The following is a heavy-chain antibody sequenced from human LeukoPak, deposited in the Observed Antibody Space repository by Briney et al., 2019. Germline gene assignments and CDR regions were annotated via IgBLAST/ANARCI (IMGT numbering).Heavy chain of an antibody. Sequence: SETLSLTCTVSGDSISSYYWSWIRQPPGKGLEWIGEINHSGSTNYNPSLKSRVTISVDTSKNQFSLKLSSVTAADTAVYYCARGVLYYDILTGRQYNWFDPWGQGTLVTVSS. CDR3: ARGVLYYDILTGRQYNWFDP. CDR2: INHSGST. V-gene: IGHV4-34*01. CDR1: GDSISSYY. J-gene: IGHJ5*02. D-gene: IGHD3-9*01.